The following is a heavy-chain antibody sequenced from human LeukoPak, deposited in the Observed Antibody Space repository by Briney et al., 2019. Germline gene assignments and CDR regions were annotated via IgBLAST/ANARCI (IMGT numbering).Heavy chain of an antibody. D-gene: IGHD2-2*01. Sequence: GGSLRLSCSASGFTFSTYPMHWVRQAPGKGLEYVSDISSNGGNTHYADSVKGGFTISRDNSKNTLYLQMRSLRAEDTAVYYCAQLQGPYFVYWGQGTLVTVSS. J-gene: IGHJ4*02. CDR2: ISSNGGNT. V-gene: IGHV3-64D*06. CDR1: GFTFSTYP. CDR3: AQLQGPYFVY.